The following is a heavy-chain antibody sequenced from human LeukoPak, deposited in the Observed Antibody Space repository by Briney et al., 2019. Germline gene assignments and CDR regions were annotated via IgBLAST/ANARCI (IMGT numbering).Heavy chain of an antibody. Sequence: ASGKVSCKASGYTFTAYEMHWVRQAPGQGLEYVGWINPKNGGTNSAQNFQGSVTMTSDTSVSTVYMELSRLRSDDTAVYYCAREEDCGTARCSNDHWGQGTLVTVSS. CDR1: GYTFTAYE. J-gene: IGHJ4*02. V-gene: IGHV1-2*02. CDR3: AREEDCGTARCSNDH. CDR2: INPKNGGT. D-gene: IGHD1-1*01.